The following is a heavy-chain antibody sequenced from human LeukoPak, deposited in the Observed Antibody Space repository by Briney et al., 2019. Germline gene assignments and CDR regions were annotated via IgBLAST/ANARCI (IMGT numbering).Heavy chain of an antibody. D-gene: IGHD2-21*02. CDR2: ISGSGGST. CDR1: GFTFSSYA. V-gene: IGHV3-23*01. Sequence: PGGSLRLSCAASGFTFSSYAMSWVRQAPGKGLEWVSAISGSGGSTYYADSVKGRFTISRDNSKNTLYLQMNSLRAEDTAVYYCAKLLGGDCYSNVHFWGQGTLVTVSS. J-gene: IGHJ4*02. CDR3: AKLLGGDCYSNVHF.